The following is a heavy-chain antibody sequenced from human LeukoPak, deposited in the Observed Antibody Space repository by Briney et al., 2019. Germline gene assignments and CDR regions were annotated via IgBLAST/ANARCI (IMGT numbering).Heavy chain of an antibody. CDR3: ARGQQWLVPLDAFDI. CDR1: GYTFTGYY. V-gene: IGHV1-2*02. D-gene: IGHD6-19*01. J-gene: IGHJ3*02. CDR2: INPNSGGT. Sequence: ASVKVSCKASGYTFTGYYMHWVRQAPGQGLEWMGWINPNSGGTNYAQKFQGRVTMTRDTSISTAHMELSRLRSDDTAVYYCARGQQWLVPLDAFDIWGQGTMVTVSS.